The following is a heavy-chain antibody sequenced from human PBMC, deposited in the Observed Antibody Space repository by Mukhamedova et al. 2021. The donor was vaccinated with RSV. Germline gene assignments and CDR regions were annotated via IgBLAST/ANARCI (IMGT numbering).Heavy chain of an antibody. CDR3: ARCPVRVVLGVWFDP. J-gene: IGHJ5*02. D-gene: IGHD1-26*01. CDR2: GST. V-gene: IGHV4-59*01. Sequence: GSTNYNPSLKSRVTISVDTSKNQFSLKLSSVTAADTAVYYCARCPVRVVLGVWFDPWGQGTLVTVSS.